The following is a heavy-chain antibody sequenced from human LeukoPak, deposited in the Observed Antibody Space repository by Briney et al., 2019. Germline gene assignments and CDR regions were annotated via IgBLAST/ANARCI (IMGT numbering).Heavy chain of an antibody. CDR2: ISGSGGST. V-gene: IGHV3-23*01. J-gene: IGHJ4*02. CDR1: GLTFSSSW. D-gene: IGHD3-3*01. CDR3: AGDRGVDY. Sequence: GGSLRLSCAASGLTFSSSWMTWARQAPGKGLEWVSAISGSGGSTYYADSVKGRFTISRDNSKNTLYLQMNSLRAEDTAVYYCAGDRGVDYWGQGTLVTVSS.